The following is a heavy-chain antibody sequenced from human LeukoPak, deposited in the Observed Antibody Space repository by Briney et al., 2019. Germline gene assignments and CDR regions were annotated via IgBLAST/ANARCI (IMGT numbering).Heavy chain of an antibody. J-gene: IGHJ4*02. D-gene: IGHD4-17*01. CDR3: ANSADYGDYFDY. V-gene: IGHV3-23*01. CDR2: ISGSGGST. Sequence: GRSLRLSCAASGFTFSSYAMSWVRQAPGKGLEWVSAISGSGGSTYYADSVKGRFTISRDNSKNTLYLQMNSLRAEDTAVYYCANSADYGDYFDYWGQGTLVTVSS. CDR1: GFTFSSYA.